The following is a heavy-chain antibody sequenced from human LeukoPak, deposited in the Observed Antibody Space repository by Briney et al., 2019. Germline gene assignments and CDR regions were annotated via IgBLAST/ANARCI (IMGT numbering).Heavy chain of an antibody. D-gene: IGHD1-26*01. V-gene: IGHV3-21*01. CDR2: ISSGSSYI. CDR3: ARREVGATLGD. CDR1: GFTFSSSN. Sequence: PGGSLRLSCAASGFTFSSSNMNWVRQTPGKGLEWVSSISSGSSYIYYADSVKGRFTISRDNAKNSLYLQMNSLRAEDTAVYYCARREVGATLGDWGQGTLVTVSS. J-gene: IGHJ4*02.